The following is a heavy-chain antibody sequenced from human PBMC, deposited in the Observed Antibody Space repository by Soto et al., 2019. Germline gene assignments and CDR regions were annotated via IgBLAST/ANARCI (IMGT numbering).Heavy chain of an antibody. V-gene: IGHV3-49*04. CDR1: GFTFRDHG. CDR3: ARGPRHCSGGGCYSIDY. D-gene: IGHD2-15*01. J-gene: IGHJ4*02. CDR2: IRSNRFGATS. Sequence: EVQMVESGGGLVQPGRSLRLSCIGSGFTFRDHGLSWVRQAPGKGLEWLGFIRSNRFGATSEIAASVKGRFYISRDDSNTSVELQMNRLQSEDTAVYYCARGPRHCSGGGCYSIDYRGRGTLVTVSS.